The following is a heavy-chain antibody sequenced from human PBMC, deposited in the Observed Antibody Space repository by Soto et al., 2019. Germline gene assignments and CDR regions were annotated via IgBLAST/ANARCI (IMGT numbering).Heavy chain of an antibody. CDR2: INAANGDT. CDR3: VRRHVSATGIDWFDP. CDR1: GYTFTSYG. J-gene: IGHJ5*02. Sequence: VASVKVSCKASGYTFTSYGIHWVRQAPGQRLEWMGWINAANGDTKYSPKFQGRVTITRXTXXSXXXMXLXXLRSEDTAVYYCVRRHVSATGIDWFDPWGQGTLVTVSS. D-gene: IGHD6-13*01. V-gene: IGHV1-3*01.